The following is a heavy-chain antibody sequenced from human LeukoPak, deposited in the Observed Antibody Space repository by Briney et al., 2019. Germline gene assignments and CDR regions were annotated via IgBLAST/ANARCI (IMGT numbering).Heavy chain of an antibody. CDR2: INPDGREQ. CDR1: GFTFSNYW. CDR3: ARDAVRGGDCDF. J-gene: IGHJ4*02. V-gene: IGHV3-7*01. D-gene: IGHD2-21*02. Sequence: GGSLRLSCAASGFTFSNYWIKWVRQAPGKGPEWVAQINPDGREQYHADSVKGRFSISRDNAKNSLYLQMNNLRAEDTAVYFCARDAVRGGDCDFRGQGTLVTVSS.